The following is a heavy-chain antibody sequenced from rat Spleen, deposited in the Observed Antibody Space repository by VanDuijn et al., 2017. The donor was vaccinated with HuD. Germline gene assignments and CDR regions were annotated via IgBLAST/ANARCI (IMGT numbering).Heavy chain of an antibody. Sequence: QVQLKESGPGLVQPSQTLSLTCTVPGFTLTRYHVHWVRPPPGKGLEWMGVVWSDGDTSYNSSLTSRLSISRDTSKSQVFLSMSSLQTEDTATYYCARAGSAAISLGNWFAYWGQGTLVTVSS. J-gene: IGHJ3*01. CDR1: GFTLTRYH. CDR3: ARAGSAAISLGNWFAY. D-gene: IGHD1-2*01. V-gene: IGHV2-32*01. CDR2: VWSDGDT.